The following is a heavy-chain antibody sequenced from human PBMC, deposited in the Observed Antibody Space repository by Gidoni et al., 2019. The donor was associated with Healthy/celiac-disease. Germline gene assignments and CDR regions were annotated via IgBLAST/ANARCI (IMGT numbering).Heavy chain of an antibody. Sequence: EVQLLESGGGLVQPGGSLRLSCAASGSTFSSYAMSWVRQAPGKGLEWVSAISGSGGSTYYADSVKGRFTISRDNSKNTLYLQMNSLRAEDTAVYYCAKVGRDSSGYYLFDYWGQGTLVTVSS. CDR2: ISGSGGST. CDR3: AKVGRDSSGYYLFDY. V-gene: IGHV3-23*01. D-gene: IGHD3-22*01. J-gene: IGHJ4*02. CDR1: GSTFSSYA.